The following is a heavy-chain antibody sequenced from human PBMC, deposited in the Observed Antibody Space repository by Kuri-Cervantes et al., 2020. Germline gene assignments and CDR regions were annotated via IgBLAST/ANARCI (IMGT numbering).Heavy chain of an antibody. J-gene: IGHJ6*02. CDR1: GFTFSDYY. CDR2: ISSSGSTM. D-gene: IGHD4-11*01. V-gene: IGHV3-11*04. Sequence: GGSLRLSCAASGFTFSDYYMSWIRQAPGKGLEWVSYISSSGSTMYDADSVRGRFTISRDNAKNSLYLQMNSLRAEDTAVYYCARDRSYDYPYYYYYYGMDVWGQGTTVTVSS. CDR3: ARDRSYDYPYYYYYYGMDV.